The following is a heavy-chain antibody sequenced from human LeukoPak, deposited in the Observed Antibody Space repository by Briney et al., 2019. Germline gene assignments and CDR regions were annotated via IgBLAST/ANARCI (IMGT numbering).Heavy chain of an antibody. CDR2: INSGGSST. J-gene: IGHJ6*03. V-gene: IGHV3-74*01. CDR3: ARDPRGSSWYNNYYYYMDV. CDR1: GFTFSSYW. D-gene: IGHD6-13*01. Sequence: GGSLRLSCAASGFTFSSYWMHWVRQAPGKGLVWVSRINSGGSSTSYADSVKGRFTISRDNAKNTLYLQMNSLRAEDTAVYYCARDPRGSSWYNNYYYYMDVRGKGTTVTVSS.